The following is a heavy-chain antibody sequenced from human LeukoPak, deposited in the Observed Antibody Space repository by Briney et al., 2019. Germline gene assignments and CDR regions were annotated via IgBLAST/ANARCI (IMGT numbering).Heavy chain of an antibody. CDR3: ARVVPDSGWFDP. Sequence: GSLRLSCAASGFTVSSNYMSWVRQAPGKGLEWIGSIYYSGSTYYNPSLKSRVTISVDTSKNQFSLKLSSVTAADTAVYYCARVVPDSGWFDPWGQGTLVTVSS. D-gene: IGHD6-19*01. CDR1: GFTVSSNY. J-gene: IGHJ5*02. V-gene: IGHV4-39*07. CDR2: IYYSGST.